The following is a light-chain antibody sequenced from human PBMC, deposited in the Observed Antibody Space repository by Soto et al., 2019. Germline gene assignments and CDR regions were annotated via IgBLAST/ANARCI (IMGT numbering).Light chain of an antibody. CDR3: QQYNTDPFT. CDR2: GAS. Sequence: EIVLTQSPATLSSFPGDRVTLSCRASQSVSSSYLVWYQQKPGQAPRLLIYGASSRATGIPDRFSGSGSGTEFTLTISSLQPDDFGTFYCQQYNTDPFTFGPGTKVDIK. V-gene: IGKV3-20*01. J-gene: IGKJ3*01. CDR1: QSVSSSY.